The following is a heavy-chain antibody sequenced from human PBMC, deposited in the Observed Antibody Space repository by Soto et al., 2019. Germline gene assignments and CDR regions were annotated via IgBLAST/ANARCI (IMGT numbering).Heavy chain of an antibody. CDR1: GYTFTDYY. V-gene: IGHV1-2*02. J-gene: IGHJ4*02. Sequence: QVQLVQSGAEVKKPGASVKVSCKASGYTFTDYYVHWVRQAPGQGLEWLGWINPSGGGTNTAQKFQDRVTMTRDSSISTAYMELSSLRSDDTALYYCSRSQWQLQPANDYWGQGTLVSVSS. CDR3: SRSQWQLQPANDY. D-gene: IGHD6-19*01. CDR2: INPSGGGT.